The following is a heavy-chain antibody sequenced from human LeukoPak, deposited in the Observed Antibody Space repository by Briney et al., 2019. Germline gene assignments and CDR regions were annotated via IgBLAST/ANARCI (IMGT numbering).Heavy chain of an antibody. D-gene: IGHD6-13*01. CDR1: GGSFSGYY. Sequence: PSETLSLTCAVYGGSFSGYYWSWIRQPPGKGLEWIGEINHSGSTNYNPSLKSRVTISVDTSKNQFSLKLSSVTAADTAVYYCARALAAAGTSLYFDYWGQGTLVTVSS. CDR2: INHSGST. CDR3: ARALAAAGTSLYFDY. J-gene: IGHJ4*02. V-gene: IGHV4-34*01.